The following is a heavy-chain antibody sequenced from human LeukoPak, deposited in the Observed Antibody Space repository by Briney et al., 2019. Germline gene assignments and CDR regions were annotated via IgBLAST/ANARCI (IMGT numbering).Heavy chain of an antibody. D-gene: IGHD5-24*01. Sequence: PSETLSLTCAVYGGSFSGYYWSWIRQPPGKGLEWIGEINHSGSTNYNPSLKSRVTISVDTSKSQFSPKLSSVTAADTAVYYCARMKLATTSSFDYWGQGTLVTVSS. CDR1: GGSFSGYY. J-gene: IGHJ4*02. CDR3: ARMKLATTSSFDY. CDR2: INHSGST. V-gene: IGHV4-34*01.